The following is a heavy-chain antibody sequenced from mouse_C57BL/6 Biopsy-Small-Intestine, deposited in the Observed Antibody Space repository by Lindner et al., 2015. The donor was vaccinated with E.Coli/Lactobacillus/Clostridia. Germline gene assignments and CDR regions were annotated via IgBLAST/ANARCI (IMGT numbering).Heavy chain of an antibody. Sequence: VQLQESGTELVRPGASVKLSCTGSDFNIKDDYIHWMKQRPEQGLEWIGRIDPANGNTKYAPKFQDKATITADTSSNTAYLQLSSLTSEGTAVYYCVRASYYSNFVPFAYWGQGTLVTVSA. CDR3: VRASYYSNFVPFAY. V-gene: IGHV14-3*01. J-gene: IGHJ3*01. CDR2: IDPANGNT. CDR1: DFNIKDDY. D-gene: IGHD2-5*01.